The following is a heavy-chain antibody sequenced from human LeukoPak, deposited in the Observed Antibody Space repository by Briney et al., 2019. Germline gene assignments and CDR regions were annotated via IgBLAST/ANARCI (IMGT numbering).Heavy chain of an antibody. CDR1: GDSVSSGY. J-gene: IGHJ1*01. V-gene: IGHV4-4*09. Sequence: SETLSLTCSVSGDSVSSGYWSWIRQRPGKGLEWIGYIYDSGITDYNSSLKSRLTISVDTSNNQFSLNLRSVTAADTAVYYCAGRGHRYSRDWGQGILVTVSS. CDR3: AGRGHRYSRD. D-gene: IGHD2-15*01. CDR2: IYDSGIT.